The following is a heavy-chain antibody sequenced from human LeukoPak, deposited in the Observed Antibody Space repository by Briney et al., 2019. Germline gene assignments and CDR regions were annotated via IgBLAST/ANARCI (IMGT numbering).Heavy chain of an antibody. CDR1: GYTFTSYG. CDR3: ATVACSGGSCYRYYFDY. Sequence: ASVKVSCKASGYTFTSYGISWVRQAPGQGLEWMGWISAYNGNTNYAQKLQGRVTMTTDTSTSTAYMELRSLRSEDTAVYYCATVACSGGSCYRYYFDYWGQGTLVTVSS. D-gene: IGHD2-15*01. J-gene: IGHJ4*02. CDR2: ISAYNGNT. V-gene: IGHV1-18*01.